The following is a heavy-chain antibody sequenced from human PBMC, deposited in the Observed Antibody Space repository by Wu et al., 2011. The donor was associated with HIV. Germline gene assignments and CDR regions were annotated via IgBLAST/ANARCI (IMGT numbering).Heavy chain of an antibody. D-gene: IGHD2-2*01. CDR3: ATPFPGYHDAFDI. Sequence: QVQLVQSGAEVKKPGSSVKVSCKASGGTFSSYAISWVRQAPGQGLEWMGGIIPIFGTANYAQKFQGRVTTTTDESTSTVYMELSSLRSEDTAVYYCATPFPGYHDAFDIWGQGTMVTVSS. V-gene: IGHV1-69*05. CDR1: GGTFSSYA. J-gene: IGHJ3*02. CDR2: IIPIFGTA.